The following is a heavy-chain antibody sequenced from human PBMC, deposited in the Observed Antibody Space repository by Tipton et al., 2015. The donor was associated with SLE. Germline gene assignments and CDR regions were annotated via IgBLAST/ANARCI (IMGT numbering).Heavy chain of an antibody. D-gene: IGHD4-17*01. Sequence: RSLRLSCAASGFTFSSYGMHWVRQAPGKGLEWVAVISYDGSNKYYADSVKGRFTISRDNSKNTLYLQMNSLRAEDTAVYYCAKDDYGDYHFDYWGQGTLVTVSS. CDR2: ISYDGSNK. CDR3: AKDDYGDYHFDY. V-gene: IGHV3-30*18. CDR1: GFTFSSYG. J-gene: IGHJ4*02.